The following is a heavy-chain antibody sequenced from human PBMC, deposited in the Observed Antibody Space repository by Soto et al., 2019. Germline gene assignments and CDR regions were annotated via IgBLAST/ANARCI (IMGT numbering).Heavy chain of an antibody. CDR1: GGIFGSHG. V-gene: IGHV1-69*01. CDR3: VRDRRIYYSDPHDEFVASDYEV. J-gene: IGHJ3*01. D-gene: IGHD3-22*01. Sequence: QEQLVQSGAEVKKPGSSVRVSCTASGGIFGSHGFSWVRQAPGQRLEWVGGFIPIFRTLTYTEKFQARVRLAADASTNTVYLDLSSLTSEDTAVYYCVRDRRIYYSDPHDEFVASDYEVWGQGTMVSVSS. CDR2: FIPIFRTL.